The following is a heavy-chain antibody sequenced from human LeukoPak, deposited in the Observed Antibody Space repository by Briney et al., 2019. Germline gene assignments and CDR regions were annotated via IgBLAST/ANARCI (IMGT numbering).Heavy chain of an antibody. CDR1: GFTFTSHV. Sequence: GGSLRLSCSASGFTFTSHVMHWVRQAPGKGLQYVSGISMNVQTTYYAGSVEGRFTISRDSSKNTVYLQMNSLTAEDTAVYYCAREGLERRTNFDYWGQGTLVSVSS. CDR2: ISMNVQTT. D-gene: IGHD1-1*01. V-gene: IGHV3-64*04. J-gene: IGHJ4*02. CDR3: AREGLERRTNFDY.